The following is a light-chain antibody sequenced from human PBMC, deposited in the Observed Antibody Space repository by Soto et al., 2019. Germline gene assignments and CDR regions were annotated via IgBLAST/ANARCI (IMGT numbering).Light chain of an antibody. V-gene: IGLV2-14*01. J-gene: IGLJ1*01. CDR3: SSYTGSNTLV. Sequence: QSALTQPASVSGSPGQSITISCTGTSSDVGGYNYVSWYQQHPGNAPKFMIYDVSNRPSGVSNRFSGSKSGNTASLTISGLQADDEADYYCSSYTGSNTLVFGTGTKLTVL. CDR1: SSDVGGYNY. CDR2: DVS.